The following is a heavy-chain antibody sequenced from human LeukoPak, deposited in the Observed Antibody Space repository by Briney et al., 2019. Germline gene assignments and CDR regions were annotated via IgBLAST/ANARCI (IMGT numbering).Heavy chain of an antibody. CDR2: ISPYNGDT. J-gene: IGHJ4*02. CDR3: ARTIPNRGYSNGWYVDY. V-gene: IGHV1-18*04. CDR1: GYTFTVYY. Sequence: ASVKLSCKASGYTFTVYYMHWVRQAPGQGLEWMGWISPYNGDTKYSQRLQGRVTMTTDTSTITAYMELRSLTSDDTAVYYCARTIPNRGYSNGWYVDYWGQGTLVIVSS. D-gene: IGHD6-19*01.